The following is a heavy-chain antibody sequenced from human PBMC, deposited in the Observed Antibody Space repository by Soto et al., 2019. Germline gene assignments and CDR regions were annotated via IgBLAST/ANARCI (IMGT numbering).Heavy chain of an antibody. CDR2: IYYSGST. J-gene: IGHJ4*02. V-gene: IGHV4-31*03. D-gene: IGHD2-2*01. Sequence: CTVSGGSISSGGYYWSWIRQHPGKGLEWIGYIYYSGSTYYNPSLKSRVTISVDTSKNQFSLKLSSVTAADTAVYYCARCKARVPAAYFDYWGQGTLVTVSS. CDR1: GGSISSGGYY. CDR3: ARCKARVPAAYFDY.